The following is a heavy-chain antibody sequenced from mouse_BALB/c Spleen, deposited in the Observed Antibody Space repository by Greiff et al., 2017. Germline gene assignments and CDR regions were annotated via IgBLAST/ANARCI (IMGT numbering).Heavy chain of an antibody. CDR2: IYPGDGDT. Sequence: VQLQQSGPELVKPGASVKISCKASGYAFSSSWMNWVKQRPGQGLEWIGRIYPGDGDTNYNGKFKGKATLTADKSSSTAYMQLSSLTSVDSAVYFCARFTTVVATDAMDYWGQGTSVTVSS. J-gene: IGHJ4*01. CDR1: GYAFSSSW. CDR3: ARFTTVVATDAMDY. V-gene: IGHV1-82*01. D-gene: IGHD1-1*01.